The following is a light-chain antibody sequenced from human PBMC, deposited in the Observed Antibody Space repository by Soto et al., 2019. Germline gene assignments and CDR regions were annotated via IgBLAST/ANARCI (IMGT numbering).Light chain of an antibody. V-gene: IGKV1-39*01. CDR2: AAS. Sequence: DIQMTQSPSSLSASVGDRVTITCRASQSISSYLNWYQQNPGKAPKLLIYAASSLQSGVPSRFNGSGSGTSFALTISSLQPEDFATYYCQQSYSTPYTFGQGTKLEIQ. CDR3: QQSYSTPYT. CDR1: QSISSY. J-gene: IGKJ2*01.